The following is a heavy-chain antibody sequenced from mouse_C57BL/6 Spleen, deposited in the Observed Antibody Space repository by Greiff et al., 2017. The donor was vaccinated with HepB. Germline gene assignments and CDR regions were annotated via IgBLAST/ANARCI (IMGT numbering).Heavy chain of an antibody. J-gene: IGHJ2*01. D-gene: IGHD2-2*01. CDR1: GYTFTSYW. CDR2: IDPSDSYT. Sequence: QVQLQQSGAELVMPGASVKLSCKASGYTFTSYWMHWVKQRPGQGLEWIGEIDPSDSYTNYNQKFKGKSTLTVDKSSSTAYMQLSSLTSEDSAVYYCARGEVTTVGFDYWGQGTTLTVSS. CDR3: ARGEVTTVGFDY. V-gene: IGHV1-69*01.